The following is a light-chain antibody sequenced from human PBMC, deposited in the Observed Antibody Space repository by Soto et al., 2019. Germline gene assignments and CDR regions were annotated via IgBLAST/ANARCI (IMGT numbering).Light chain of an antibody. J-gene: IGKJ4*01. CDR3: HQYHSSPLT. CDR1: QSVSSSY. Sequence: EIVLTQSPGTLSLSPGERATLSCRASQSVSSSYLAWYQQKPGQAPRLLIYGASSRATGIPDRFSGSGSGTDFTLTISRLEPEDFAVYYCHQYHSSPLTFCGGTQVEIK. V-gene: IGKV3-20*01. CDR2: GAS.